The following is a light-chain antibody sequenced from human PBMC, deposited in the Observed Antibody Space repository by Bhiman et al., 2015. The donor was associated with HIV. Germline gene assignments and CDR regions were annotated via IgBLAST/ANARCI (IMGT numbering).Light chain of an antibody. V-gene: IGLV2-23*02. CDR2: DVS. CDR3: CSYAGSSPWV. J-gene: IGLJ3*02. CDR1: SSNIGNNY. Sequence: QSVLTQPPSVSAAPGQKVTISCSGSSSNIGNNYVSWYQQHPGKVPKLMIYDVSKRPSGVSNRFSGSKSGNTASLTISGLQAEDEADYYCCSYAGSSPWVFGGGTKLTVL.